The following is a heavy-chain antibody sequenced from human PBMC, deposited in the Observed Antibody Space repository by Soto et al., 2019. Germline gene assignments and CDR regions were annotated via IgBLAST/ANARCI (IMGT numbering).Heavy chain of an antibody. V-gene: IGHV3-48*01. CDR3: ERDRGYCSGGSCYPDY. Sequence: EVQLVESGGGLVQPGGSLRLSCAASGFTFSSYSMNWVRQAPGKGLEWVSYISSSSSTIYYADSVKGRFTISRDNAKNSLYLQMNSLRAEDTAVYYCERDRGYCSGGSCYPDYWGQGTLVTVSS. CDR2: ISSSSSTI. D-gene: IGHD2-15*01. J-gene: IGHJ4*02. CDR1: GFTFSSYS.